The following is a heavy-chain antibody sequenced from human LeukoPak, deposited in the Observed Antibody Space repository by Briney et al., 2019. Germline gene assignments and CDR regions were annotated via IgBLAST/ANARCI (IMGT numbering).Heavy chain of an antibody. CDR3: ARRIAAAGTGASDI. D-gene: IGHD6-13*01. CDR1: GYPFSSYG. Sequence: APVKVSCKASGYPFSSYGINWVRQAPGQGLEWMGWISGYNGNTDYAQKFQGRVTMTTDTSTSTAYMELRSLRSDDTAVYYCARRIAAAGTGASDIWGQGTMVTVSS. J-gene: IGHJ3*02. CDR2: ISGYNGNT. V-gene: IGHV1-18*01.